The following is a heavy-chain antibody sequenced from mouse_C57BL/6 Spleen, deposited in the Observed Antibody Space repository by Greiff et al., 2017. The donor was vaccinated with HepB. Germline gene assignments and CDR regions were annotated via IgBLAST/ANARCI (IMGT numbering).Heavy chain of an antibody. V-gene: IGHV1-53*01. Sequence: VQLQQPGTELVKPGASVKLSCKASGYTFTSYWMHWVKQRPGQGLEWIGKINPSNGGTNYNEKFKSKATLTVDKSSSTSYMQLSSLTSEDSEVYYCARRGYGYEDYFDYWGQGTTLTVSS. CDR2: INPSNGGT. CDR1: GYTFTSYW. J-gene: IGHJ2*01. CDR3: ARRGYGYEDYFDY. D-gene: IGHD2-2*01.